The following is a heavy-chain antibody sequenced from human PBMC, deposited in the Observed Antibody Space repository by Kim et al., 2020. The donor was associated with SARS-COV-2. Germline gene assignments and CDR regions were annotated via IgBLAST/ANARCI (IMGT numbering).Heavy chain of an antibody. Sequence: ASVKVSCKVSGYTLTELSMHWVRQAPGKGLEWMGGFDPEDGETMYAQKLQGRVTMTEDTSTDTAYMELSSLRSEDTAVYYCATAGSLWLGELFYSNWGQGTLVTVSS. J-gene: IGHJ4*02. CDR3: ATAGSLWLGELFYSN. CDR2: FDPEDGET. CDR1: GYTLTELS. D-gene: IGHD3-10*01. V-gene: IGHV1-24*01.